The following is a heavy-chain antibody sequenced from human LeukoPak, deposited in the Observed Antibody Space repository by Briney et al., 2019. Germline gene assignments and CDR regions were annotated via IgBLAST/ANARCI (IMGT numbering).Heavy chain of an antibody. D-gene: IGHD3-10*02. CDR2: ISSNGATT. CDR1: GFTFNRFY. Sequence: GGSLRLSCSASGFTFNRFYLHWVRQAPGKGLEFVSHISSNGATTYYADSVKGRFTISRDNAKNSLYLQMNSLRAEDTAVYYCARACSPCGDAFDIWGQGTMVTVSS. V-gene: IGHV3-64*04. J-gene: IGHJ3*02. CDR3: ARACSPCGDAFDI.